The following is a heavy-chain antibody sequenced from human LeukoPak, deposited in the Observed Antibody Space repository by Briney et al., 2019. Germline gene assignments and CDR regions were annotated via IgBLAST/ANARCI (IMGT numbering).Heavy chain of an antibody. CDR3: ARGQHYYDSSGYYPLTLYY. J-gene: IGHJ4*02. D-gene: IGHD3-22*01. V-gene: IGHV4-59*01. Sequence: PSETLSLTCTVSGGSISGYYWSWIRQPPGKGLEWIGYIYYSGSTNYNPSLKSRVTISVDTSKNQFSLKLSSVTAADTAVYYCARGQHYYDSSGYYPLTLYYWGQGTLVTVSS. CDR1: GGSISGYY. CDR2: IYYSGST.